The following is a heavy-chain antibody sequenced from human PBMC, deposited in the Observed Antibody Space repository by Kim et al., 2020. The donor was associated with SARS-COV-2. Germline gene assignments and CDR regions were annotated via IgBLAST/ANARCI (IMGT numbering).Heavy chain of an antibody. Sequence: SETLSLTCTVSGGSISSGGYYWSWIRQHPGKGLEWIGYIYYSGSTYYNPSLKSRVTISVDTSKNQFSLKLSSVTAADTAVYYCAREYGDHPPYYYYGMDVWGQGTTVTVSS. V-gene: IGHV4-31*03. CDR1: GGSISSGGYY. D-gene: IGHD4-17*01. J-gene: IGHJ6*02. CDR3: AREYGDHPPYYYYGMDV. CDR2: IYYSGST.